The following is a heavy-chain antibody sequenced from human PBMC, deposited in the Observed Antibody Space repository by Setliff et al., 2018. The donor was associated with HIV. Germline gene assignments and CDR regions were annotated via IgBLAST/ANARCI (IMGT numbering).Heavy chain of an antibody. CDR1: GFTFSSHW. Sequence: GGSLRLSCAASGFTFSSHWMVWVRQAPGKGLEWVTLIYKAGKTYYTESVKGRFTISRDNSKNTLYLQMSSLRAEDSAVYYCVKDKRYSSSWFDYWGQGTLVTVSS. J-gene: IGHJ4*02. D-gene: IGHD6-13*01. CDR3: VKDKRYSSSWFDY. CDR2: IYKAGKT. V-gene: IGHV3-66*01.